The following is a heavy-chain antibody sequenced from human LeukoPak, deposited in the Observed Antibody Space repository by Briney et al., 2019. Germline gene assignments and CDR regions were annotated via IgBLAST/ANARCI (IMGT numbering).Heavy chain of an antibody. CDR3: ARERGEILWFGESINWFDP. J-gene: IGHJ5*02. D-gene: IGHD3-10*01. CDR1: GGSISSGDYY. V-gene: IGHV4-30-4*01. Sequence: SETLSLTCTVSGGSISSGDYYWSWIHQPPGKGLEWIGYIYYSGSTYYNPSLKSRVTISVDTSKNQFSLKLSSVTAADTAVYYCARERGEILWFGESINWFDPWGQGTLVTVSS. CDR2: IYYSGST.